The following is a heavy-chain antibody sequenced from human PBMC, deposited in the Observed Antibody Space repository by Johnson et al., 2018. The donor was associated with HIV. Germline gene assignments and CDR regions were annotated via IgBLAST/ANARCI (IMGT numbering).Heavy chain of an antibody. CDR3: ARDRYNWNRGAFDI. J-gene: IGHJ3*02. CDR1: GFTFDDYA. CDR2: ITWNSGTI. Sequence: VQLVESGGGLVQPGRSLRLSCAASGFTFDDYAMHWVLQAPGKGLEWVSGITWNSGTIGFADSVKGRFTISRDNAKNSLYLQMNSLRPEDTAFYYCARDRYNWNRGAFDIWGQGTMVTVSS. D-gene: IGHD1/OR15-1a*01. V-gene: IGHV3-9*01.